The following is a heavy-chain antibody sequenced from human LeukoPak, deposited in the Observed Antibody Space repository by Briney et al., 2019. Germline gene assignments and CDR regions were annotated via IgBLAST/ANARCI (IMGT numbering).Heavy chain of an antibody. CDR1: LYSISSGYY. D-gene: IGHD6-19*01. CDR2: IYHTGST. Sequence: SETLSLTCAVSLYSISSGYYWGWIRQPPGKGLEWIGSIYHTGSTYYNPSLKSRVTISVDTPKNQFSLKLSFVTVADPAIYYSARVGSRSGWSYLFDSWGQGTLVTVSP. CDR3: ARVGSRSGWSYLFDS. J-gene: IGHJ4*02. V-gene: IGHV4-38-2*01.